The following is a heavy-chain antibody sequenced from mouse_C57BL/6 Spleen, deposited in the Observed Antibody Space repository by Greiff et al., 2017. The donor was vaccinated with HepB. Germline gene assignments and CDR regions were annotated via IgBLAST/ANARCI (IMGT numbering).Heavy chain of an antibody. V-gene: IGHV5-4*01. J-gene: IGHJ2*01. CDR1: GFTFSSYA. Sequence: EVQLVESGGGLVKPGGSLKLSCAASGFTFSSYAMSWVRQTPEKRLEWVATISDGGSYTYYPDNVKGRFTISRDNAKNNLYLQMSHLKSEDTAMYYCARENYYGSRRYFDYWGQGTTLTVSS. D-gene: IGHD1-1*01. CDR2: ISDGGSYT. CDR3: ARENYYGSRRYFDY.